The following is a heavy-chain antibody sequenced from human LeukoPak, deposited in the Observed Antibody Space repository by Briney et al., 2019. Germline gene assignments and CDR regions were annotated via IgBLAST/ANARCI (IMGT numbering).Heavy chain of an antibody. D-gene: IGHD3-10*01. CDR3: ARGPTRGFGN. CDR2: ISSSGSTI. V-gene: IGHV3-48*03. J-gene: IGHJ4*01. CDR1: GFTFSNYE. Sequence: GGSLRLSCAASGFTFSNYEMNWVRQAPGKGLEWVSYISSSGSTIFYADSVKGRFTISRENAKNSLYLQVNSLRVEDTAVYYCARGPTRGFGNWGHGTLVTVSS.